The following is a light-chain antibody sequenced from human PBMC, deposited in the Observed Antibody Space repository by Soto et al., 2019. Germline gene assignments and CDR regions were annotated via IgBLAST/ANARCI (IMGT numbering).Light chain of an antibody. CDR1: QRVSNNY. V-gene: IGKV3-20*01. CDR3: QHYGSSVT. Sequence: DIALPQSAGTLSPSPRERATLSCRASQRVSNNYSAWSPQKPGQAPRLLIYGASNRATGIPDTFSGSGSGTDFTLTTSRLWPEDFAAYCCQHYGSSVTFGQVDKVDIK. J-gene: IGKJ1*01. CDR2: GAS.